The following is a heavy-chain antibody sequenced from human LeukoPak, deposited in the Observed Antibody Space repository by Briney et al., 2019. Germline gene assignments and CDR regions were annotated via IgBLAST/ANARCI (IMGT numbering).Heavy chain of an antibody. CDR1: GYTFSRYG. V-gene: IGHV1-18*01. CDR2: ISGYNGNT. D-gene: IGHD2-2*02. CDR3: ARATYCSSTRCYIRNDAFDI. J-gene: IGHJ3*02. Sequence: GASVKVSCKASGYTFSRYGISWVRQAPGQGLEWMGWISGYNGNTKSAQMVQGRVTMTTDTSTSTAYMELRSLRSDDTAVYYCARATYCSSTRCYIRNDAFDIWGQGTMVTVSS.